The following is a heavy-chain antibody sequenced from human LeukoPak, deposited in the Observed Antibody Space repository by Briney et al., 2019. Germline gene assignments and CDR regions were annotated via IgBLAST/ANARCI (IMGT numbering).Heavy chain of an antibody. CDR2: ISSGSSTT. CDR3: ARDPESGYHYFDY. D-gene: IGHD3-3*01. CDR1: GFTFSSYS. Sequence: GGSLRLSCAASGFTFSSYSMNWVRQAPGKGLEWVSYISSGSSTTYYADSVKGRFTISKDNAKNSLFLQMNSLRAEDTAVYYCARDPESGYHYFDYWGQGTLVTVS. J-gene: IGHJ4*02. V-gene: IGHV3-48*01.